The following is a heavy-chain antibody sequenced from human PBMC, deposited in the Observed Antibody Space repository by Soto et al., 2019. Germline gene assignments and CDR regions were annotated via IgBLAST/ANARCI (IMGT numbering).Heavy chain of an antibody. D-gene: IGHD2-8*01. CDR2: IIPILGIA. Sequence: SVKVSCKASGGTFSSYTISWVRQAPGQGLEWMGRIIPILGIANYAQKFQGRVTITADKSTSTAYMELSSLRSEDTAVYYCARGPALSKDIVLMVYAIGLRYYYMDVWGKGTTVTVSS. CDR1: GGTFSSYT. V-gene: IGHV1-69*02. J-gene: IGHJ6*03. CDR3: ARGPALSKDIVLMVYAIGLRYYYMDV.